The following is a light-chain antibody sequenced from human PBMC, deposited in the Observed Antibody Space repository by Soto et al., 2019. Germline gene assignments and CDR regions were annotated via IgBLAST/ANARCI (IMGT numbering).Light chain of an antibody. J-gene: IGKJ1*01. Sequence: DNQSPQSHSNRSWSVGYRFPITGRASQTISSWLAWYQQKPGKATKIMIYKAYTLKSGVTSRFSGSGSGTEFTLTIRSLQPDDFATYYCKHYNSYSEAFG. V-gene: IGKV1-5*03. CDR3: KHYNSYSEA. CDR2: KAY. CDR1: QTISSW.